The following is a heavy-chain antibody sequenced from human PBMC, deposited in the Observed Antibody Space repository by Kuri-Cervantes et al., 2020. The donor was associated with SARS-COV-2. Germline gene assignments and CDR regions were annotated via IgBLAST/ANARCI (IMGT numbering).Heavy chain of an antibody. CDR3: AKEGGDGDYADYYFDY. Sequence: GGSLRLSCAASGFTFSKYAMSWVRQAPGKGLEWVSAISGSGGSTYYADSVEGRFTISRDNSKNTLYLQTNSLRAEDTAVYYCAKEGGDGDYADYYFDYWGQGTLVTVSS. D-gene: IGHD4-17*01. CDR1: GFTFSKYA. CDR2: ISGSGGST. V-gene: IGHV3-23*01. J-gene: IGHJ4*02.